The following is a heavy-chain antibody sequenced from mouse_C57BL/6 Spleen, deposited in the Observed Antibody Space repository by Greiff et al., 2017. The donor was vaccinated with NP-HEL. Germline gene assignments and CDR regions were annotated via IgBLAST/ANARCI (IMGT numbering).Heavy chain of an antibody. V-gene: IGHV3-6*01. Sequence: VQLKESGPGLVKPSQSLSLTCSVTGYSITSGYYWNWIRQFPGNKLEWMGYISYDGSNNYNPSLKNRISITRDTSKNQFFLKLNSVTTEDTATYYCAIYYDYDNWYFDVWGTGTTVTVSS. CDR1: GYSITSGYY. CDR2: ISYDGSN. J-gene: IGHJ1*03. CDR3: AIYYDYDNWYFDV. D-gene: IGHD2-4*01.